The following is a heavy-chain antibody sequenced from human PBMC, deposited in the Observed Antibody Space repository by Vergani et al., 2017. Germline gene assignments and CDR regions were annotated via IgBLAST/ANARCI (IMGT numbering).Heavy chain of an antibody. CDR1: GGSFSGYY. D-gene: IGHD3-10*01. CDR3: ARAMVRGVIINYNWFDP. J-gene: IGHJ5*02. CDR2: INHSGST. V-gene: IGHV4-34*01. Sequence: QVQLQQWGAGLLKPSETLSLTCAVYGGSFSGYYWSWIRQPPGKGLEWIGEINHSGSTNYNPSLKSRVTISVDTSKNQFSLKLSSVTAAGTAVYYCARAMVRGVIINYNWFDPWGQGTLVTVSS.